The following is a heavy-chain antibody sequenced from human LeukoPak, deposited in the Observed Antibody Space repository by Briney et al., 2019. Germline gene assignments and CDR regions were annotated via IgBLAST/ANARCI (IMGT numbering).Heavy chain of an antibody. CDR3: ARGVVAAEWDYYHYGMDV. V-gene: IGHV1-69*13. CDR2: IIPIFGTA. D-gene: IGHD2-15*01. CDR1: GGTFSSYA. Sequence: SVKVSCKASGGTFSSYAISWVRQAPGQGLEWMGGIIPIFGTANYAQKFQGRVTITADESTSTAYMELSSLRSEDTAVYYCARGVVAAEWDYYHYGMDVWGQGTTVTVSS. J-gene: IGHJ6*02.